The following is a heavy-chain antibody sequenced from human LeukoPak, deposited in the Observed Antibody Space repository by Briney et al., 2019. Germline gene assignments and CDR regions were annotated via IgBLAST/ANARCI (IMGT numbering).Heavy chain of an antibody. V-gene: IGHV3-23*01. J-gene: IGHJ4*02. CDR2: IVNTGDTT. Sequence: GGSLRLSCAASGFTFSSYAMTWVRQAPGKGLEWVSTIVNTGDTTYYGDSVKGRFTISRDNSKSTLYLQMNSLRAEDTAVYYCARNRLSVTDYWGQGTLVTVSS. D-gene: IGHD2/OR15-2a*01. CDR1: GFTFSSYA. CDR3: ARNRLSVTDY.